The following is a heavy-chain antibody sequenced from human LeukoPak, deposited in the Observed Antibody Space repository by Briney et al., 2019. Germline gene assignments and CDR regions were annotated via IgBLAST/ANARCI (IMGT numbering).Heavy chain of an antibody. J-gene: IGHJ4*02. Sequence: SETLSLTCTVSGGSISSSSYYWGWIRQPPGKGLEWIGSIYYSGSTYYNPSLKSRVTISVDTSKNQFPLKLSSVTAADTAVYYCARGPRGFWSGYYNFDYWGQGTLVTVSS. D-gene: IGHD3-3*01. CDR3: ARGPRGFWSGYYNFDY. CDR2: IYYSGST. V-gene: IGHV4-39*01. CDR1: GGSISSSSYY.